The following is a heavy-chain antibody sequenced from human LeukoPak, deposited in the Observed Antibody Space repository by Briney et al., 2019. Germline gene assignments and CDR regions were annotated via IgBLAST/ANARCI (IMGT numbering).Heavy chain of an antibody. CDR1: GFTFSGAA. Sequence: PGRSLRLSCAASGFTFSGAAIHWVRQSFGKGQELISHISKENNSYTTASAYAVSVEGRFTVSRDDSKNMPFLQMSGLKTEDTALYFCTRDSGTYNWLDPWGQGTLVTVSS. V-gene: IGHV3-73*01. J-gene: IGHJ5*02. CDR2: ISKENNSYTT. D-gene: IGHD1-26*01. CDR3: TRDSGTYNWLDP.